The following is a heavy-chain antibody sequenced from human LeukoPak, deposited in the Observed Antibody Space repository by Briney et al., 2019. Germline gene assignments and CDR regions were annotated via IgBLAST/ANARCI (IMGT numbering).Heavy chain of an antibody. D-gene: IGHD2-15*01. CDR2: INHSGST. CDR3: ATPNCSGGSCYSPFDY. J-gene: IGHJ4*02. V-gene: IGHV4-34*01. CDR1: GGSFSGYY. Sequence: PSETLSLTCAVYGGSFSGYYWSWIRQPPGKGLEWIGEINHSGSTNYSPSLKSRVTISVDTSKNQFSLKLSSVTAADTAVYYCATPNCSGGSCYSPFDYWGQGTLVTVSS.